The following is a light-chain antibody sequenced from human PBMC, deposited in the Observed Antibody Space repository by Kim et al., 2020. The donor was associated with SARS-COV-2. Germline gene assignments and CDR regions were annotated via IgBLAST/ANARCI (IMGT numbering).Light chain of an antibody. Sequence: SPGERATLSCRASQSVSSNLAWYQQKPGQAPRLLIYGASTRATGIPARCSGSGSGTEFTLTISSLQSEDFAVYYCQQYNNWPPMYTFGQGTKLEIK. CDR2: GAS. J-gene: IGKJ2*01. CDR3: QQYNNWPPMYT. V-gene: IGKV3-15*01. CDR1: QSVSSN.